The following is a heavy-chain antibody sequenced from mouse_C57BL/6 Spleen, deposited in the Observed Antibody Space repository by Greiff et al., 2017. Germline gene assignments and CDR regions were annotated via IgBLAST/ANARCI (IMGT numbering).Heavy chain of an antibody. V-gene: IGHV14-4*01. J-gene: IGHJ2*01. D-gene: IGHD1-1*01. CDR1: GFNIKDDY. Sequence: EVKLLESGAELVRPGASVKLSCTASGFNIKDDYMHWVKQRPEQGLEWIGWIDPENGDTEYASKFQGKATITADTSSNTAYLQLSSLTSEDTAVYYCTTRTTVVLDYWGQGTTLTVSS. CDR3: TTRTTVVLDY. CDR2: IDPENGDT.